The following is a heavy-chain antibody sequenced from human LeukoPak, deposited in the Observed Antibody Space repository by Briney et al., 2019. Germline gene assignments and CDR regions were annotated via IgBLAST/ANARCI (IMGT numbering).Heavy chain of an antibody. CDR3: ARVSTTVTNYYYMDV. D-gene: IGHD4-11*01. CDR2: IIPIFGTA. V-gene: IGHV1-69*13. CDR1: GYTFTSYG. Sequence: SVKVSCKASGYTFTSYGISWVRQAPGQGLEWMGGIIPIFGTANYAQKFQGRVTITADESTSTAYMELSSLRSEDTAVYYCARVSTTVTNYYYMDVWGKGTTVTVSS. J-gene: IGHJ6*03.